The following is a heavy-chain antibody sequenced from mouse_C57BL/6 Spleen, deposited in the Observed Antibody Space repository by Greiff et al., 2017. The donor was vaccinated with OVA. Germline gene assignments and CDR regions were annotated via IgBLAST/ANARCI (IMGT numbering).Heavy chain of an antibody. Sequence: VQLQQPGAELVRPGASVKLSCKASGYTFTDYYINWVKQRPGQGLEWIARIYPGSGNTYYNEKFKGKATLTAEKSSSTAYMQLSSLTSEDSAVYFCASESTVRYFDVWGTGTTVTVSS. D-gene: IGHD2-10*02. J-gene: IGHJ1*03. CDR3: ASESTVRYFDV. CDR1: GYTFTDYY. V-gene: IGHV1-76*01. CDR2: IYPGSGNT.